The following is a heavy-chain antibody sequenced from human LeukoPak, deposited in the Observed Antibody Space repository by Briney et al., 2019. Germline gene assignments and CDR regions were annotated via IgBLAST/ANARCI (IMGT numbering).Heavy chain of an antibody. Sequence: GGSLRLSCAASGFTFSSYSMNWVRQAPGKGLEWVSSVIVPTGSMYYGDSVKGRFTISRDNAMNSLYLQMSSLRAEDTAVYYCARDFARTGDYHHFDYWGQGTLVIVSS. V-gene: IGHV3-21*01. CDR1: GFTFSSYS. J-gene: IGHJ4*02. CDR2: VIVPTGSM. CDR3: ARDFARTGDYHHFDY. D-gene: IGHD7-27*01.